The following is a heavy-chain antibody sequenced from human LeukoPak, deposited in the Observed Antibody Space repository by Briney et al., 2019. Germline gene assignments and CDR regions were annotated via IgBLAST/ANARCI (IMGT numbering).Heavy chain of an antibody. D-gene: IGHD5-12*01. CDR3: ARDSGYDFYYYYMDV. J-gene: IGHJ6*03. CDR1: GGSFSGYY. V-gene: IGHV4-34*01. Sequence: PSETLSLTCAVYGGSFSGYYWSWIRQPPGKGLEWIGEINHSGSTNYNPSLKSRVTISVDTSKNQFSLKLSSVTAADTAVYYCARDSGYDFYYYYMDVWGKGTTVTISS. CDR2: INHSGST.